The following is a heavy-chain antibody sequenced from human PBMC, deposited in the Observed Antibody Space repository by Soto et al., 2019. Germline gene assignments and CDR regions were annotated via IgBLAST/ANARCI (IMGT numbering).Heavy chain of an antibody. V-gene: IGHV4-30-4*01. Sequence: HVQLHQSGPRLVKPSQTLSLECSVIGGSVNTGDNYWSWVRQSPGRGLEWIGYIYHTGNTFYNPALENRVTMSVDASKNQFSLTLTSVTAAAAAVYFCAREPLDGMDVWGQGTNVTVS. CDR3: AREPLDGMDV. CDR1: GGSVNTGDNY. J-gene: IGHJ6*02. CDR2: IYHTGNT.